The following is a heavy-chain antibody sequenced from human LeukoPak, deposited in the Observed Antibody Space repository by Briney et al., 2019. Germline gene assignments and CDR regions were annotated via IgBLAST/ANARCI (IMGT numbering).Heavy chain of an antibody. Sequence: SETLSLTCTVSDGSITNYDWSWIRQPPGKGLECIGYIYYSGSTNYNPSLKSRVTISVDTSKNQFSLKLSSVTAADTAVYYCARETHGVAAAGAFDIWGQGTMVTVSS. CDR1: DGSITNYD. CDR3: ARETHGVAAAGAFDI. V-gene: IGHV4-59*01. D-gene: IGHD6-13*01. CDR2: IYYSGST. J-gene: IGHJ3*02.